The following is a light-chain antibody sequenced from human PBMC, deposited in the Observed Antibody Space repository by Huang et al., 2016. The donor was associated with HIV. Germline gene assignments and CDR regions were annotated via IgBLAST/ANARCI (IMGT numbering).Light chain of an antibody. CDR1: QGLNRRS. CDR2: EAS. J-gene: IGKJ3*01. V-gene: IGKV3-20*01. CDR3: QQYGNSPGGVFT. Sequence: APRKRDTLSVRARQGLNRRSCAWDQESTGLAPRLLIYEASNRATGIPDRFSGSVSGTDFTLTISRLEPEDFAVYYCQQYGNSPGGVFTFGPGTKVDI.